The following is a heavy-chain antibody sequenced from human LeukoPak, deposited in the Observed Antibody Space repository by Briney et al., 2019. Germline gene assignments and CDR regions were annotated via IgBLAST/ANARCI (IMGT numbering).Heavy chain of an antibody. CDR2: IKQDGSDM. CDR3: ARDSRSLYGGNDY. CDR1: GFTFRSYW. D-gene: IGHD4-23*01. J-gene: IGHJ4*02. Sequence: GGSLRLSCAASGFTFRSYWMSWVRQAPGKGLEWVANIKQDGSDMYYVGSVKGRFTISSDNAKNSLYLQMNSLRAEDTAMYYCARDSRSLYGGNDYWGQGTLVTVSS. V-gene: IGHV3-7*01.